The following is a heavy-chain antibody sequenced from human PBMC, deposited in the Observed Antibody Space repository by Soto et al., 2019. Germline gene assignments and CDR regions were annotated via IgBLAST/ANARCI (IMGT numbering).Heavy chain of an antibody. CDR3: ARALSTLYYYYYMYV. V-gene: IGHV1-18*01. J-gene: IGHJ6*03. Sequence: ASVKVSCKASGYTFTSYVISWVRQAPGQGLEWMGWISAYNGNTNYAQKLQGRVTMTTDTSTSTAYMELRSLRSDDTAVYYCARALSTLYYYYYMYVWGKGTTVTVSS. CDR1: GYTFTSYV. CDR2: ISAYNGNT.